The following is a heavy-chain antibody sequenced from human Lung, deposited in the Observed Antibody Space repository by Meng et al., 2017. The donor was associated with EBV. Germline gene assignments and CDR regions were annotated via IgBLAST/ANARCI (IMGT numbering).Heavy chain of an antibody. CDR2: IYYSGST. J-gene: IGHJ5*02. V-gene: IGHV4-31*01. CDR1: GGSISSGGYY. D-gene: IGHD6-6*01. Sequence: QVQLQESGPGLVNPSQTLSLTCTVSGGSISSGGYYWSWIRQHPGKGLEWIGYIYYSGSTYYNPSLKSLVTISVDTSKNQFSLKLSSVTAADTAVYYCARVVAGRYNWFDPWGQGTLVTVSS. CDR3: ARVVAGRYNWFDP.